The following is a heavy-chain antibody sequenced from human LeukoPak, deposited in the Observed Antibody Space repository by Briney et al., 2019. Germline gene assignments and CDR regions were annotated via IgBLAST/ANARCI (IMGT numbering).Heavy chain of an antibody. D-gene: IGHD3-22*01. CDR1: GGSISGSSYY. J-gene: IGHJ4*02. Sequence: PSETLSLTCTVSGGSISGSSYYWGWIRQPPGKGLEWIGSIYYSGSTYYNPSLKSRVTISVDTSKNQFSLKLNSVTAADTAVYYCARGSSSYPYYFDYWGQGTLVTVSS. CDR2: IYYSGST. CDR3: ARGSSSYPYYFDY. V-gene: IGHV4-39*07.